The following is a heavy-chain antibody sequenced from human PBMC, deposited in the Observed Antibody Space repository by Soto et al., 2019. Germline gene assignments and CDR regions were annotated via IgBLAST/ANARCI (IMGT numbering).Heavy chain of an antibody. Sequence: PGGSLRLSCAASGFTFSSYAMSWVRQAPGKGLEWVSAISGSGGSTYYADSVKGRFTISRDNSKNTLYLQMNSLRAEDTTEYYCAKFWSPPWSGYKETNYSNYYYMDVGGKGTTFTVSS. D-gene: IGHD3-3*01. CDR1: GFTFSSYA. V-gene: IGHV3-23*01. CDR3: AKFWSPPWSGYKETNYSNYYYMDV. CDR2: ISGSGGST. J-gene: IGHJ6*03.